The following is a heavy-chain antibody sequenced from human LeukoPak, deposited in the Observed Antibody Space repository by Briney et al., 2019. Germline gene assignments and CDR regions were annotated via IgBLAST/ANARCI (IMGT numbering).Heavy chain of an antibody. CDR1: GFTFSSYS. CDR3: ARDPHEEWLSQTFDY. J-gene: IGHJ4*02. Sequence: GGSLRLSCAASGFTFSSYSMNWVRQAPGKGLEWVSYISSSSSTIYYADSVEGRFTISRDNAKNSLYLQMNSLRAEDTAVYYCARDPHEEWLSQTFDYWGQGTLVTVSS. CDR2: ISSSSSTI. D-gene: IGHD3-3*01. V-gene: IGHV3-48*04.